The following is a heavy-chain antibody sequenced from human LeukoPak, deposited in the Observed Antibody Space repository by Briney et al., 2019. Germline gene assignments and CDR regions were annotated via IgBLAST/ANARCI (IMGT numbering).Heavy chain of an antibody. V-gene: IGHV1-69*04. Sequence: SVKVSCKASGGTFSSYAISWVRQAPGQGLEWMGRIIPILGIANYAQKFQGRVTITADKSTSTAYMELSSLRSEDTAVYYCATQTKGNWFDPWGQGTLVTVSS. D-gene: IGHD1-14*01. CDR3: ATQTKGNWFDP. CDR2: IIPILGIA. J-gene: IGHJ5*02. CDR1: GGTFSSYA.